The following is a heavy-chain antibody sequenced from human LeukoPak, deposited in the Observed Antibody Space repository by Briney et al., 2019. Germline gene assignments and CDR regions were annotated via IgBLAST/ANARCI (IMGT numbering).Heavy chain of an antibody. V-gene: IGHV3-21*01. D-gene: IGHD3-22*01. CDR2: ISSSSSYI. Sequence: GGSLRLSCTSVGFSFGDYAVSWFRQAPGKGLEWVSSISSSSSYIYYADSVKGRFTISRDNAKNSLYLQMNSLRAEDTAVYYCARALDYYYDSSGHIDYWGQGTLVTVSS. CDR1: GFSFGDYA. J-gene: IGHJ4*02. CDR3: ARALDYYYDSSGHIDY.